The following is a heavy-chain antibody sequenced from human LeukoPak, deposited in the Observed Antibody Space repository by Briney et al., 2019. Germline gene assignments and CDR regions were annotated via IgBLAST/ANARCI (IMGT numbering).Heavy chain of an antibody. CDR3: VRGSYCSGGACSPVGAFDF. V-gene: IGHV3-13*01. Sequence: GGSLRLSCAGSGFTFSTYDMHWVRQAPGKGLEWVSGIGTAGDTYYPDSIKGRFTFSRENAKNSLFLQMNGLRVGDMAVYYCVRGSYCSGGACSPVGAFDFWGQGTVVTVSS. CDR2: IGTAGDT. D-gene: IGHD2-15*01. J-gene: IGHJ3*01. CDR1: GFTFSTYD.